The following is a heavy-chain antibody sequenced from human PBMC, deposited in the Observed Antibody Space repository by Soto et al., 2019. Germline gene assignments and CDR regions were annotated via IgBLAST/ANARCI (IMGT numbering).Heavy chain of an antibody. D-gene: IGHD4-17*01. V-gene: IGHV3-23*01. CDR2: ISGSGGST. CDR3: AKPSTTVISRSYFDY. CDR1: GSTFSSYA. J-gene: IGHJ4*02. Sequence: GGSLRLSCAASGSTFSSYAMSWVRQAPGKGLEWVSAISGSGGSTYYADSVKGRFTISRDNSKNTLYLQMNSLRAEDTAVYYCAKPSTTVISRSYFDYWGQGTLVTVSS.